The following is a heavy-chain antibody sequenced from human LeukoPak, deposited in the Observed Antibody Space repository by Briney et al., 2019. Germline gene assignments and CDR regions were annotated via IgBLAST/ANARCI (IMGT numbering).Heavy chain of an antibody. J-gene: IGHJ4*02. V-gene: IGHV4-59*11. CDR2: IYYSGGT. CDR1: GGSISSHY. CDR3: ARDGPPPPGYSSSWYNLVY. D-gene: IGHD6-13*01. Sequence: SETLSLTCTVSGGSISSHYWSWIRQPPGKGLEWIGYIYYSGGTNYNPSLKSRVTISVDTSKNQFSLKLSSVTAADTAVYYCARDGPPPPGYSSSWYNLVYWGQGTLVTVSS.